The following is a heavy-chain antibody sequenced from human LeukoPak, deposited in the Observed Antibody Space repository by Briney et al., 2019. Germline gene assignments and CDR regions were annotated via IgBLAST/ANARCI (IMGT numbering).Heavy chain of an antibody. CDR2: IYSGGST. J-gene: IGHJ4*02. CDR3: AAAGVPAAKLPVLRFLEWFSGAFDY. V-gene: IGHV3-53*01. Sequence: GGSLRLSCAASGFIVSNNYMSWVRQAPGKGLEWVSVIYSGGSTHYADPVKGRFTISRDHSKNTLYLQMNSLRDEDTAVYYCAAAGVPAAKLPVLRFLEWFSGAFDYWGQGTLVTVSS. D-gene: IGHD3-3*01. CDR1: GFIVSNNY.